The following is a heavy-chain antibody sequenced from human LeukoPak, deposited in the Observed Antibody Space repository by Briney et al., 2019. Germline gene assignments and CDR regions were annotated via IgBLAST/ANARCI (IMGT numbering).Heavy chain of an antibody. D-gene: IGHD2-2*01. V-gene: IGHV3-30-3*01. CDR2: ISYDGSNK. CDR3: ARDAEDIVVVPAAMSGADY. CDR1: GFTFSSYA. J-gene: IGHJ4*02. Sequence: PGGSLRLSCAASGFTFSSYAMHWVRQAPGKGLEWVAVISYDGSNKYYADSVKGRFTISRDNSKNTLYLQMNSLRAEDTAVYYCARDAEDIVVVPAAMSGADYWGQGTLVTVSS.